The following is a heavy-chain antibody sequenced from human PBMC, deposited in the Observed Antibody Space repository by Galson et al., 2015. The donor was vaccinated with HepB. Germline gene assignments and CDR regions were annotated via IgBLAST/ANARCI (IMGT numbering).Heavy chain of an antibody. V-gene: IGHV3-7*03. CDR3: ARVFYSGISRFDY. CDR1: GFTFSSYW. D-gene: IGHD4-23*01. J-gene: IGHJ4*02. CDR2: IKQDGSEK. Sequence: SLRLSCAASGFTFSSYWMSWVRQAPGKGLEWVANIKQDGSEKYYVDSVKGRFTISRDNAKNSLYLQMNSLRAEDTAVYYCARVFYSGISRFDYWGQGTLVTVSS.